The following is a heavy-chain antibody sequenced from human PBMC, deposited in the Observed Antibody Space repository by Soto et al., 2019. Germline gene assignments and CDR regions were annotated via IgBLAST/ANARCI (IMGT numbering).Heavy chain of an antibody. Sequence: QVQLVQSGAEVKKPGSSVKVSCKASGGTFSSYTLSWVRQAPGQGLEWMGRIIPILGIANYAQKFQGRVTITAHKSTSTAYVELSSLRSEDTAVYYCAREARYDAFDIWGQGTMVTVSS. CDR2: IIPILGIA. J-gene: IGHJ3*02. CDR3: AREARYDAFDI. CDR1: GGTFSSYT. D-gene: IGHD3-16*02. V-gene: IGHV1-69*08.